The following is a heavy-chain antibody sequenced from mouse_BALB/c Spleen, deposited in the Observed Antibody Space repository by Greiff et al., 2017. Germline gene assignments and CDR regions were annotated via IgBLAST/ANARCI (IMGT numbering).Heavy chain of an antibody. J-gene: IGHJ2*01. V-gene: IGHV14-4*02. D-gene: IGHD3-1*01. Sequence: VQLQQSGAELVKPGASVKLSCTASGFNIKDYYMHWVKQRPEQGLEWIGWIDPENGDTEYAPKFQGKATMTADTSSNTAYLQLSSLTSEDTAVYYCNARGSDYFDYWGQGTTLTVSS. CDR2: IDPENGDT. CDR1: GFNIKDYY. CDR3: NARGSDYFDY.